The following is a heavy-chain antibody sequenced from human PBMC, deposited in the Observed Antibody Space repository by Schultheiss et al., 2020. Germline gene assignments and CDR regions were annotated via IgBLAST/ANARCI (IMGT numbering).Heavy chain of an antibody. CDR2: ISYDGSNK. J-gene: IGHJ4*02. D-gene: IGHD3-22*01. CDR1: GFTFSSYA. CDR3: AREGAVFYYDSSGYLSY. V-gene: IGHV3-30*04. Sequence: GGSLRLSCAASGFTFSSYAMHWVRQAPGKGLEWVAVISYDGSNKYYADSVKGRFTISRDNSKNTLYLQMNSLRAEDTAVYYCAREGAVFYYDSSGYLSYWGQGTLVTGSS.